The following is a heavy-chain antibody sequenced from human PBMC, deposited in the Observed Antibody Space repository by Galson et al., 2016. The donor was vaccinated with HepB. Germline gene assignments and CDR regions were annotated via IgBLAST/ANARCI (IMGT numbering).Heavy chain of an antibody. Sequence: SLRLSCAASGFTFSSYAMSWVRQAPGKGLEWVSAISASGAVPYYADSVKGRFTIFKDHSNNALSLQMHSLRADDAAVYYCTKGSSDQPYYYNFMAVWGKGTTVTVSS. D-gene: IGHD2-2*01. CDR3: TKGSSDQPYYYNFMAV. CDR1: GFTFSSYA. CDR2: ISASGAVP. V-gene: IGHV3-23*01. J-gene: IGHJ6*03.